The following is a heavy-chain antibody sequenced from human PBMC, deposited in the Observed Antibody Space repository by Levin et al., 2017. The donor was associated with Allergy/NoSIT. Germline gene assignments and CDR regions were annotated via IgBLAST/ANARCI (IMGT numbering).Heavy chain of an antibody. D-gene: IGHD6-6*01. J-gene: IGHJ3*02. Sequence: GESLKISCKASGYTFTSYGISWVRQAPGQGLEWMGWISAYNGNTNYAQKLQGRVTMTTDTSTSTAYMELRSLRSDDTAVYYCARYTDSSSPDDAFDIWGQGTMVTVSS. CDR2: ISAYNGNT. CDR3: ARYTDSSSPDDAFDI. CDR1: GYTFTSYG. V-gene: IGHV1-18*01.